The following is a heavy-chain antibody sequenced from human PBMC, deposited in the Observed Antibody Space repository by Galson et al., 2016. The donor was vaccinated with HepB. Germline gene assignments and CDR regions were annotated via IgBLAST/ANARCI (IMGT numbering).Heavy chain of an antibody. CDR2: IYSAGSA. CDR1: SGSISMGGYY. D-gene: IGHD6-6*01. CDR3: ARRGARAFDI. Sequence: TLSLTCTVSSGSISMGGYYWSWIRQHPGKGLEWLGYIYSAGSAYYNRSLKRRLTISLDTSKNQFSLKLSSVTAADTAMYFCARRGARAFDIWGQGTMVTVSS. V-gene: IGHV4-31*03. J-gene: IGHJ3*02.